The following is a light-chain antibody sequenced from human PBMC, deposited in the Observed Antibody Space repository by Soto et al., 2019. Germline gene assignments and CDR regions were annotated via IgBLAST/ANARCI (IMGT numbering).Light chain of an antibody. Sequence: EIVLTQSPGTLSLYPGERATLSCRASENVRTFVDWYQQKPGQAPRLLIHGASNRATGIPDRFSGSGSGTDFTLTTSRLEPEDFAVYYCQQYGSSPSVTFGQGTRLEIK. J-gene: IGKJ5*01. V-gene: IGKV3-20*01. CDR2: GAS. CDR1: ENVRTF. CDR3: QQYGSSPSVT.